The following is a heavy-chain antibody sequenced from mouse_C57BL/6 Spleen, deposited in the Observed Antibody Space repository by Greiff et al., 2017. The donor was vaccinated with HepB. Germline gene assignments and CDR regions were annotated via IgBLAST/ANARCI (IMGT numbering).Heavy chain of an antibody. V-gene: IGHV1-4*01. D-gene: IGHD2-3*01. J-gene: IGHJ2*01. Sequence: VQLQQSGAELARPGASVKMSCKASGYTFTSYTMHWVKQRPGQGLEWIGYINPSSGYTKYNQKFKDKATLTADKSSSTAYMQLSSLTSEDSAVYYCVRLAYDGYYIGYWGQGTTLTVS. CDR2: INPSSGYT. CDR1: GYTFTSYT. CDR3: VRLAYDGYYIGY.